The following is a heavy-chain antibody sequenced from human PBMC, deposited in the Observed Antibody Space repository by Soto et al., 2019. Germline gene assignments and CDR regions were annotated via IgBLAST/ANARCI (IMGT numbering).Heavy chain of an antibody. V-gene: IGHV4-38-2*02. J-gene: IGHJ4*02. D-gene: IGHD6-19*01. Sequence: AETLSLTCAVSGYSLSSGCYRGWIRQPPEKGQEWIGSIYHSGSTFYKPSLKSRVIISIDTSKNQLYLQLSSVTDADPAVYFCARDLSSPIYGWKGHFNYWGQGTLVTVSS. CDR2: IYHSGST. CDR1: GYSLSSGCY. CDR3: ARDLSSPIYGWKGHFNY.